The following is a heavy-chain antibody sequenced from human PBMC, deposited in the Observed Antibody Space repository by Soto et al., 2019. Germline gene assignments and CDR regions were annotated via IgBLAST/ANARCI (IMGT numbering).Heavy chain of an antibody. CDR1: GFSLSTSGVG. D-gene: IGHD2-2*01. V-gene: IGHV2-5*02. J-gene: IGHJ5*02. CDR3: ALHDCSSTSCYRLGGFGP. CDR2: IYWDDDK. Sequence: SGPTLVNPTQTLTLTCTFSGFSLSTSGVGVGWIRQPPGKALEWLALIYWDDDKRYSPSLKSRLTITKDTPKNQVVLTMTNMDPVDTATYYCALHDCSSTSCYRLGGFGPWGQGTLVTVSS.